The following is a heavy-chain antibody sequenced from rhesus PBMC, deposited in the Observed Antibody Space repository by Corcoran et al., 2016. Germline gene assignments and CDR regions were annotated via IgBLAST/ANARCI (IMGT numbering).Heavy chain of an antibody. CDR2: ICVSVETT. CDR3: ARDRYGSGYWDY. V-gene: IGHV4-160*01. J-gene: IGHJ4*01. Sequence: QVQLQESGPGLVKPSETLSLTCAVSGGSISSNYWSWIRQAPGKGLEWIGRICVSVETTDYNPSLKSRVTISTDTSKNQFSLKLSSVTAADTAVYYCARDRYGSGYWDYWGQGVLVTVSS. CDR1: GGSISSNY. D-gene: IGHD3-28*01.